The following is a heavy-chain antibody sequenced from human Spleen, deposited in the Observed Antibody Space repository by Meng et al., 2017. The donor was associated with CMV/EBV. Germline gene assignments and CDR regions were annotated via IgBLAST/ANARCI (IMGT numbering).Heavy chain of an antibody. J-gene: IGHJ4*02. V-gene: IGHV4-30-4*08. Sequence: VQLHEPGPGLLKPSHTLSLTCTASGGSLSSGDYYWSWIRQPPGKGLEWIGYIYYSGSTYYNPSLKSRVTISVDTSKNQFSLKLSSVTAADTAVYYCASAPYYYDSSGYHYWGQGTLVTVSS. CDR1: GGSLSSGDYY. CDR3: ASAPYYYDSSGYHY. D-gene: IGHD3-22*01. CDR2: IYYSGST.